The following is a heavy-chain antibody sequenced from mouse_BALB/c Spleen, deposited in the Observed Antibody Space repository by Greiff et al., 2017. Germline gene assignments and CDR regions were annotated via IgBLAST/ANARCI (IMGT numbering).Heavy chain of an antibody. CDR3: ARHFSNTWFAY. J-gene: IGHJ3*01. D-gene: IGHD2-5*01. CDR2: ISNGGGST. CDR1: GFTFSSYT. V-gene: IGHV5-12-2*01. Sequence: EVQLVESGGGLVQPGGSLKLSCAASGFTFSSYTMSWVRQTPEKRLEWVAYISNGGGSTYYPDTVKGRFTISRDNAKNTLYLQMSSLKSEDTAMYYCARHFSNTWFAYWGQGTLVTVSA.